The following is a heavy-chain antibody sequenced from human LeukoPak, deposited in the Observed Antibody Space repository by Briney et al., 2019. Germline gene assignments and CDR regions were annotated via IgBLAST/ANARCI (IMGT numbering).Heavy chain of an antibody. V-gene: IGHV4-39*02. D-gene: IGHD3-9*01. CDR3: ARLRTGRYFDYFFEY. J-gene: IGHJ4*02. Sequence: SETLSLTCTVSGGSVSTINSYWGWIRQPPGRGLEWLGNVYYSGRANYSPSLRSRVTMSVDTSKNRFSLKMTSVTAAATAVSFCARLRTGRYFDYFFEYWGQGTLVTVSS. CDR2: VYYSGRA. CDR1: GGSVSTINSY.